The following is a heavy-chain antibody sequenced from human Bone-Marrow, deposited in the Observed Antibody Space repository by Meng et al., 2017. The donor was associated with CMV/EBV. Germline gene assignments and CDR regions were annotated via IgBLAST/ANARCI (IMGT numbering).Heavy chain of an antibody. Sequence: GGSLRLSCAASGFTFSSYWMSWVRQAPGKGLEWVANIKQDGSEKYYVDSVKGRFTISRDNAKNSLYLQMNSLRAEDTAVYYCARIVARGLRYNWFDPWGQGNLVTVSS. CDR1: GFTFSSYW. D-gene: IGHD5-12*01. CDR2: IKQDGSEK. CDR3: ARIVARGLRYNWFDP. J-gene: IGHJ5*02. V-gene: IGHV3-7*01.